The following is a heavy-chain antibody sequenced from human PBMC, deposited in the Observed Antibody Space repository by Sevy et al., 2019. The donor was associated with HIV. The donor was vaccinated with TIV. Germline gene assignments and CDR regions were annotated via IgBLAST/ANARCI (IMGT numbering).Heavy chain of an antibody. D-gene: IGHD3-10*01. CDR1: GYTFTGYY. CDR3: ARGGRVLLVFGELPATGDFDY. J-gene: IGHJ4*02. CDR2: INPNSGGT. V-gene: IGHV1-2*02. Sequence: ASVKVSCKASGYTFTGYYMHWVRQAPGQGLEWMGWINPNSGGTNYAQKFQGRVTMTRDTSISTAYMELSRLRSDDTAVYYWARGGRVLLVFGELPATGDFDYWGQGTLVTVSS.